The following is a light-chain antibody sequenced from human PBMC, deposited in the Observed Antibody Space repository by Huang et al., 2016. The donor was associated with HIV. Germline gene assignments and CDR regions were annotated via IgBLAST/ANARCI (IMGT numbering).Light chain of an antibody. CDR2: GAS. CDR3: QQYNNWPRT. J-gene: IGKJ1*01. CDR1: QSISSS. Sequence: EIVMTQSPATLSVSPGERATLSCRASQSISSSLAWYQQKPGQAPRLLIYGASTRATDIPARFSGSGSGTQFTLTISSLQSEDFALYYCQQYNNWPRTFGQGTKVVIK. V-gene: IGKV3-15*01.